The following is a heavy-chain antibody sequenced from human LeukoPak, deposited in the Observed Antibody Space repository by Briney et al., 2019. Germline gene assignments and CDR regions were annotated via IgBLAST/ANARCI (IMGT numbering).Heavy chain of an antibody. V-gene: IGHV4-61*09. CDR2: IHTSGNT. CDR1: GGSISSGSYC. J-gene: IGHJ4*02. CDR3: ARSGYYYDSSGYLAHDY. D-gene: IGHD3-22*01. Sequence: PSETLSLTCTVSGGSISSGSYCWSWIRQPAGKGLEWIGHIHTSGNTNYNPSLKSRVTISVDTSKNHFSLKLSPVTAADTAVYYCARSGYYYDSSGYLAHDYWGQGTLVTVSS.